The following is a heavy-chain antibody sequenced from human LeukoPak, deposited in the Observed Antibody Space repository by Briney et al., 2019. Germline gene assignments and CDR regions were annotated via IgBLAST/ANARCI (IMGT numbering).Heavy chain of an antibody. CDR3: ARDVSYDYVWGSYRYPGWGYYYYGMDV. Sequence: SVKVSCKASGGTFSSYAISWVRQAPGQGLEWMGGIIPIFGTANYAQKFQGRVTITADESTSTAYMELSSLRSEDTAVYYCARDVSYDYVWGSYRYPGWGYYYYGMDVWGQGTTVTISS. D-gene: IGHD3-16*02. CDR1: GGTFSSYA. CDR2: IIPIFGTA. V-gene: IGHV1-69*13. J-gene: IGHJ6*02.